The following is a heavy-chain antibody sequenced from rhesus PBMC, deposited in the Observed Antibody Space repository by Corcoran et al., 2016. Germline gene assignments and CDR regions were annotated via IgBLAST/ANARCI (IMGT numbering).Heavy chain of an antibody. CDR2: INGNSGST. J-gene: IGHJ4*01. CDR1: GASLSIYW. CDR3: ARLIVGTKGFRY. Sequence: QVQLQESGPGLVKPSETLSLTCAVSGASLSIYWWSWCRQPPGKGLEGIGEINGNSGSTYYNPSLKSRVTISKDASKNQFSLKLSSVTAADTAMYYCARLIVGTKGFRYWGQGVLVTVSS. D-gene: IGHD1-44*01. V-gene: IGHV4-80*01.